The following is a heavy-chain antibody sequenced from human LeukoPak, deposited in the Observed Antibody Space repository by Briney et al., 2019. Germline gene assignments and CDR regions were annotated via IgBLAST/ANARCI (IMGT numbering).Heavy chain of an antibody. Sequence: SETLSLTCTVSGDSMTNNFWSWIRQSPGKGLEWVGYVSYRGSTDYNASLKGRVTVSLDTSKSQFSLKMNSVSAADTAVYYCARVGSGSSYYFDSWGQGSLVTVSS. CDR3: ARVGSGSSYYFDS. CDR2: VSYRGST. J-gene: IGHJ4*02. D-gene: IGHD3-10*01. V-gene: IGHV4-59*01. CDR1: GDSMTNNF.